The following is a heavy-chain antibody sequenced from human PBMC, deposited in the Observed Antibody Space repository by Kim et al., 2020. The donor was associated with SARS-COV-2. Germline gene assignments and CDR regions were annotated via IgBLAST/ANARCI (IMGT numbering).Heavy chain of an antibody. Sequence: QKFQGSVTITADESTSTAYMELSSLRSEDTAVYYCARASALRYFDWSNDYWGQGTLVTVSS. CDR3: ARASALRYFDWSNDY. D-gene: IGHD3-9*01. J-gene: IGHJ4*02. V-gene: IGHV1-69*01.